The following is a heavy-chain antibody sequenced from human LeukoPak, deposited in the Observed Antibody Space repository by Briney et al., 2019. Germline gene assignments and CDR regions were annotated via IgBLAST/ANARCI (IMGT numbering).Heavy chain of an antibody. J-gene: IGHJ5*02. CDR2: INPNSGGT. Sequence: GASVKVSCKASGYTFTGYYMHWVRQAPGQGLEWMGWINPNSGGTNYAQKFQGRVTTTRDTSISTAYMELSRLRSDDTAVYYCAREDIVVVPAAKSRWFDPWGQGTLVTVSS. CDR1: GYTFTGYY. V-gene: IGHV1-2*02. CDR3: AREDIVVVPAAKSRWFDP. D-gene: IGHD2-2*01.